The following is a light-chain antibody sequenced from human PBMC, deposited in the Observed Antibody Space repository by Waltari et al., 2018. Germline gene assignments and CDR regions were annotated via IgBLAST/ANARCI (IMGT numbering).Light chain of an antibody. V-gene: IGKV1-39*01. CDR1: QTINTY. Sequence: DIQMTQSPSSPSASVGDRVTITCRASQTINTYLNWYQQKPGRVPKVLIIGASNLQSGVPSRFSGSGSGTDFTLTISSLQFEDFATYFCQQTYSAVTFGPGTKVDVK. J-gene: IGKJ3*01. CDR3: QQTYSAVT. CDR2: GAS.